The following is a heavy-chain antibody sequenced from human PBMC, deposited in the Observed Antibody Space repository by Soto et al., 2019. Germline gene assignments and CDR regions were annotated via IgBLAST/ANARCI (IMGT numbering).Heavy chain of an antibody. D-gene: IGHD3-10*01. CDR1: GGSFSGYY. J-gene: IGHJ5*02. CDR3: ARGSYYYGSGSSPGSLNWFDP. V-gene: IGHV4-34*01. CDR2: INHSGST. Sequence: SETLSLTCAVYGGSFSGYYWSWIRQPPGKGLEWIGEINHSGSTNYNPSLKSRVTISVDKSKNQFSLKLSSVTAADTAVYYCARGSYYYGSGSSPGSLNWFDPWGQGTLVTVSS.